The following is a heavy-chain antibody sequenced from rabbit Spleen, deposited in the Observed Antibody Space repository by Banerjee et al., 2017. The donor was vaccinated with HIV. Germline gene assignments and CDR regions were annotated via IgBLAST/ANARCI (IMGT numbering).Heavy chain of an antibody. Sequence: QSLEESGGGLVQPEGSLALTCKASGFSFSSSDYICWVRQAPGKGLEWISCIAGSSSDFTYSATWAKGRFTCSKTSSTTVTLQMTSLTVADTATYFCARGSATMTMVITGFYLNLWGPGTLVTVS. D-gene: IGHD2-1*01. V-gene: IGHV1S40*01. CDR2: IAGSSSDFT. CDR1: GFSFSSSDY. J-gene: IGHJ4*01. CDR3: ARGSATMTMVITGFYLNL.